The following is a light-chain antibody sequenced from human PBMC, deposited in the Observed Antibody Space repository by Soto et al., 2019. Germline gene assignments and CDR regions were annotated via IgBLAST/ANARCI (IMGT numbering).Light chain of an antibody. Sequence: EIVLTQSPATLSLSPGERGTLSCRASESVTDYLAWYQQKPGQAPRLLVYDVSYRAAGSPTRFSAGASGTDFTPTISNVEPEDLAVYYCQQGSDWAWTFGQGTKV. CDR3: QQGSDWAWT. V-gene: IGKV3-11*01. J-gene: IGKJ1*01. CDR2: DVS. CDR1: ESVTDY.